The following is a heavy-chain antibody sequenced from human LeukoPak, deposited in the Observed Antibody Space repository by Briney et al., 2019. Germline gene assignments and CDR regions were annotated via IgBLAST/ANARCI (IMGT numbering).Heavy chain of an antibody. Sequence: SETLSLTCTVSGGSISSYYWSWIRQPPGKGLEWIGYIYYSGSTNYNPSLKSRVTISVDTSKNQFSLKLSSVTAADTAVYYRARRGRYGSGSDAFDIWGQGTMVTVSS. V-gene: IGHV4-59*08. CDR1: GGSISSYY. D-gene: IGHD3-10*01. J-gene: IGHJ3*02. CDR3: ARRGRYGSGSDAFDI. CDR2: IYYSGST.